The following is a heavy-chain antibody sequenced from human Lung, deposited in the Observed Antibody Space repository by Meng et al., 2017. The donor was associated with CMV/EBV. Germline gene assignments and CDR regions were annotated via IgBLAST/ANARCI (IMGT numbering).Heavy chain of an antibody. J-gene: IGHJ4*02. V-gene: IGHV4-31*03. D-gene: IGHD5-24*01. CDR3: AREAGRDGYATPKFDY. CDR1: GGSIGSGGYY. Sequence: QGQVEEAGPGPVKPSQTLSLTCTVSGGSIGSGGYYWSWIRQHPGKGLEWIGYIYYTGSTFYNPSLKSRVTISVDTSKNQFSLKLIPATTADTAVYYCAREAGRDGYATPKFDYWGQGTLVTVSS. CDR2: IYYTGST.